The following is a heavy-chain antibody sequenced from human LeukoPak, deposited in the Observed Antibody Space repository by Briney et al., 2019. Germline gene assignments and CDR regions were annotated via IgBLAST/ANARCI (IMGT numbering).Heavy chain of an antibody. CDR2: IKTKSDGGTT. CDR3: TTVDYGDLTPAASSDY. Sequence: GGSLRLSCTASGFSLSEVWMSWVRQPPGQGLEWVGHIKTKSDGGTTEYVAPVRGRFTISRDDSGDTLYLQMNSLKIEDTAVYYCTTVDYGDLTPAASSDYWGQGTLVTVSS. D-gene: IGHD4-17*01. CDR1: GFSLSEVW. J-gene: IGHJ4*02. V-gene: IGHV3-15*01.